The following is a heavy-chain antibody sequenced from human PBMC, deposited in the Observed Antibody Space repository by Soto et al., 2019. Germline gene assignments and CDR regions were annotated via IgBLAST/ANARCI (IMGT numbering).Heavy chain of an antibody. CDR2: IIPILGIA. CDR3: ARVTPGDSGYETGAFDI. D-gene: IGHD5-12*01. CDR1: GGTFSSYT. V-gene: IGHV1-69*02. J-gene: IGHJ3*02. Sequence: QVQLVQSGAEVKKPGSSVKVSCKASGGTFSSYTISWVRQAPGQGLEWMGRIIPILGIANYAQKFQGRVTISADKSTSTAYMELSSLRSEDTAVYYCARVTPGDSGYETGAFDIWGQGTMVTVSS.